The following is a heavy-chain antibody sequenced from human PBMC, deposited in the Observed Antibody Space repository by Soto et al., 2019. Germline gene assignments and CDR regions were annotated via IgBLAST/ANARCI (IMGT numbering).Heavy chain of an antibody. V-gene: IGHV1-69*01. CDR3: ARDRDDYGSGNYYNRIDF. CDR2: IIPLFGTP. CDR1: GGIFSTYA. J-gene: IGHJ4*02. Sequence: QVQLVQSGAEVKKPGSSVKVSCKASGGIFSTYAISWLRQDPGQGLEWMGGIIPLFGTPNYAQRFQGRVTITADASTSTAYMELSRLRSEDTAVYYCARDRDDYGSGNYYNRIDFWGQGTLVTVSS. D-gene: IGHD3-10*01.